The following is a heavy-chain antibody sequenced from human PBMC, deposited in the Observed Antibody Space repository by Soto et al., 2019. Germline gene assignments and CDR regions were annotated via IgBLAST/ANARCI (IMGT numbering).Heavy chain of an antibody. V-gene: IGHV3-30*18. D-gene: IGHD2-15*01. CDR2: ISYDGSNK. Sequence: LRLSCAASGFTFSSYGMHWVRQAPGKGLEWVAVISYDGSNKYYADSVKGRFTISRDNSKNTLYLQMNSLRAEDTAVYHCAKDLVAATPVYYYYMDVWGKGTTVTVSS. CDR1: GFTFSSYG. J-gene: IGHJ6*03. CDR3: AKDLVAATPVYYYYMDV.